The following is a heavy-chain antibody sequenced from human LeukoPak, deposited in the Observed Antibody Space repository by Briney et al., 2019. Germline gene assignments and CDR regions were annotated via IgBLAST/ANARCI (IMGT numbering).Heavy chain of an antibody. Sequence: HPLGSLRLSCAASVVTFSNHAMSWVRQAPEEGLECVSDVSGSGGTTYYADYVKGRFTISRDNSNNTLYLQMNSLRAEDTAVYYCAKDSGFSSSWQLAYWGQGTLVTVSS. V-gene: IGHV3-23*01. J-gene: IGHJ4*02. CDR1: VVTFSNHA. CDR2: VSGSGGTT. D-gene: IGHD6-13*01. CDR3: AKDSGFSSSWQLAY.